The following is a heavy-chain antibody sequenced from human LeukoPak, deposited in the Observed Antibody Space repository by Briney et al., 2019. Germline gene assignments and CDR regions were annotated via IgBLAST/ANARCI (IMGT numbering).Heavy chain of an antibody. Sequence: SSETLSLTCTVSGGSISSSSYYWGWIRQPPGKGLEWIGSIYYSGSTYYNPSLKSRVTISVDTSKNQFSLNLRSVTAADTAVYFCARAYSSSWYFNWFDPWGQGTQVTVSS. CDR3: ARAYSSSWYFNWFDP. D-gene: IGHD6-13*01. CDR2: IYYSGST. CDR1: GGSISSSSYY. V-gene: IGHV4-39*07. J-gene: IGHJ5*02.